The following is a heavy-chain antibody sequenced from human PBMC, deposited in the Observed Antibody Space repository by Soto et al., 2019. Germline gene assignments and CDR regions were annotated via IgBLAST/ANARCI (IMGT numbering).Heavy chain of an antibody. Sequence: QVPLVQSGAEVKKPGSSVTVSCKASGGTFSSYAIHWVRQAPGQGLEWMGGIIPMYGPAKYAQRFQGRVTITADESTTTVYMELTSLTSQDTAVYYCARVTSMVRGVIDNWFDPWGHGTRSPSPQ. V-gene: IGHV1-69*01. CDR2: IIPMYGPA. CDR3: ARVTSMVRGVIDNWFDP. CDR1: GGTFSSYA. J-gene: IGHJ5*02. D-gene: IGHD3-10*01.